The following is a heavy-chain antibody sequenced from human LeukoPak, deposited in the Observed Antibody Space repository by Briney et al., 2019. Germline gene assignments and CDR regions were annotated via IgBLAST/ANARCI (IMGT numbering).Heavy chain of an antibody. J-gene: IGHJ4*02. Sequence: GGSLRLSCAASGFTFSSYGLHWVRQAPGKGLEWVAVIWYDGSNKYYADSVKGRFTISRDNSKNTLYLQMNSLRAEDTAVYYCAILGGVAARRFDYWGQGTLVTVSS. V-gene: IGHV3-33*01. D-gene: IGHD6-6*01. CDR1: GFTFSSYG. CDR3: AILGGVAARRFDY. CDR2: IWYDGSNK.